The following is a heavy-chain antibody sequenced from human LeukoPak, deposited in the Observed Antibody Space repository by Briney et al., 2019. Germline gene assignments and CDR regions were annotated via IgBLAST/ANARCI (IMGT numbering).Heavy chain of an antibody. CDR1: GYTLTSHP. CDR2: IDTNSGNP. Sequence: ASVKVSCKASGYTLTSHPLNWVRQAPGQGLGSIGWIDTNSGNPTNGQGFTGRFVLSLDTSVNMAYMEISGLKAEDTAVYYCGRFRYETSGYGPPWIDFWGQGTLVTVSS. D-gene: IGHD3-22*01. CDR3: GRFRYETSGYGPPWIDF. J-gene: IGHJ4*02. V-gene: IGHV7-4-1*04.